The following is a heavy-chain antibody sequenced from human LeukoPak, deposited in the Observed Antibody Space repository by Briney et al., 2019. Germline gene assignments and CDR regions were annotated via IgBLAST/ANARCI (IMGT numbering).Heavy chain of an antibody. CDR1: GYSFTSYW. D-gene: IGHD1-1*01. J-gene: IGHJ6*04. CDR2: IYPGDSDT. CDR3: ARLQKGWNDYYYYGMDV. Sequence: GESLKISCKGSGYSFTSYWIGWVRQMPGKGLEWMGIIYPGDSDTRYSPSFQGQVTISADKSISTAYLQWSSLKASDTAMYYCARLQKGWNDYYYYGMDVWGKGTTVTVSS. V-gene: IGHV5-51*01.